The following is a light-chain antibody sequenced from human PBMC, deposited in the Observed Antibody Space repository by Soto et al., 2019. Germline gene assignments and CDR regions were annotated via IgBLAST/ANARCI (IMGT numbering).Light chain of an antibody. Sequence: DIPMTQSPSSLSASVGDRVTITCRASQSISSYLNWYQQKPGRAPKLLIYAASNLQSGVPSRFSGSGSGTDFTLTISSLQPEDFATYYCQQSYRALTFGGGTKVEIK. V-gene: IGKV1-39*01. CDR1: QSISSY. CDR3: QQSYRALT. CDR2: AAS. J-gene: IGKJ4*01.